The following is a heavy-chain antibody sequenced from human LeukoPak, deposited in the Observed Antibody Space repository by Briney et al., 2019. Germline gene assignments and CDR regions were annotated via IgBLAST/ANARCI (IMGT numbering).Heavy chain of an antibody. D-gene: IGHD6-6*01. CDR3: ARDSSSSSFDY. Sequence: SETLSLTCTVSGGSISSGGYYWSWIRQHPGKGLEWIGYIYYSGSTNYNPSLKSRVTISVDTSKNQFSLKLRSVTAADTAIYYCARDSSSSSFDYWGQGTLVTVSS. CDR2: IYYSGST. CDR1: GGSISSGGYY. J-gene: IGHJ4*02. V-gene: IGHV4-61*08.